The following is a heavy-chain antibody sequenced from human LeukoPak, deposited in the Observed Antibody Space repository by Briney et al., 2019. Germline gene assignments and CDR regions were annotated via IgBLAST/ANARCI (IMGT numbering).Heavy chain of an antibody. J-gene: IGHJ6*02. Sequence: SVKVSCKSSGGTFSSYAIIWVRQAPGQGLEWMGRIIPILGIANYAQKFQGRVTITADKSTSTAYMELSSLRSEDTAVYYCARDPTVPRGMDVWGQGTTVTVSS. CDR1: GGTFSSYA. CDR2: IIPILGIA. V-gene: IGHV1-69*04. D-gene: IGHD4-17*01. CDR3: ARDPTVPRGMDV.